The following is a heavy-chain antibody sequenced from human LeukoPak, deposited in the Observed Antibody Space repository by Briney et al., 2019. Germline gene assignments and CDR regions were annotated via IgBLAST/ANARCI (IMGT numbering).Heavy chain of an antibody. V-gene: IGHV1-8*01. D-gene: IGHD3-3*01. CDR3: ATVPYYDFWSGYYPS. CDR1: GYTFTNYD. Sequence: ASVKVSCKASGYTFTNYDINWVRQATGQGLEWMGYMNSNNGNTGYAQKFQGRVTMTRNTSISTAYMELSSLRSEDTAVYYCATVPYYDFWSGYYPSWGQGTLVTVSS. CDR2: MNSNNGNT. J-gene: IGHJ5*02.